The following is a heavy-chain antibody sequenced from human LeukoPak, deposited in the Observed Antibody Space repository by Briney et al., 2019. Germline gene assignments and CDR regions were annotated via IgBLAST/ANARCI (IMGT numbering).Heavy chain of an antibody. J-gene: IGHJ4*02. CDR3: ARGQGTVTTH. D-gene: IGHD4-17*01. CDR2: INHSGSA. CDR1: GFSVSNNY. V-gene: IGHV4-34*01. Sequence: PGGSLRLSCVTSGFSVSNNYMSWVHQAPGKGLEWIGEINHSGSANYNPSLKSRVTISLDTSKNQFSLKLSSVTAADTAVYYCARGQGTVTTHWGQGTLVTVSS.